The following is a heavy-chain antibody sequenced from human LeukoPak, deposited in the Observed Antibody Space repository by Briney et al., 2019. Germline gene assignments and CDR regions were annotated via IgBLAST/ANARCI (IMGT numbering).Heavy chain of an antibody. V-gene: IGHV4-39*01. CDR1: GGSISSSSYY. D-gene: IGHD4-23*01. CDR2: IYYSGST. Sequence: ETLSLTCTVSGGSISSSSYYWGWIRQPPGKGLEWIGSIYYSGSTYYNPSLKSRVTISVDTSKNQFSLKLSSVTAADTAVYYCASPYGGPAPYFDYWGQGTLVTVSS. CDR3: ASPYGGPAPYFDY. J-gene: IGHJ4*02.